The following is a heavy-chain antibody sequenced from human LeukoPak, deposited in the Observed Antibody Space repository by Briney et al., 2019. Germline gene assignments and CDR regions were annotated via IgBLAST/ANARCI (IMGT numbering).Heavy chain of an antibody. V-gene: IGHV3-23*01. CDR1: GFTFSNYA. CDR2: IPVNGGST. D-gene: IGHD3-9*01. J-gene: IGHJ6*03. Sequence: GGSLRLSCVASGFTFSNYAMSWVRQAPGKGLEWVSAIPVNGGSTYYADSVKGRFTLSRDNFKNTLYLQMNSLRAEDTAVYNCAKHQRLTRGPYYYYMCVWGKETTVTVSS. CDR3: AKHQRLTRGPYYYYMCV.